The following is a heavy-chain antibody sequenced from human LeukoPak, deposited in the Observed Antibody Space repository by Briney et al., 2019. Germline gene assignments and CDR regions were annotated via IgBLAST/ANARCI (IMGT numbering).Heavy chain of an antibody. D-gene: IGHD3-16*01. CDR2: ISTYNGKT. CDR1: DYTFTSYG. Sequence: ASVKVSCKTSDYTFTSYGITWVREAPGQGLEWMGGISTYNGKTNYVDKFQGRVTMTTDTFTKTVYMHLRSLRSDDTALYYCARGPYYGDLNPDYFDYWGQGTLVTVSS. CDR3: ARGPYYGDLNPDYFDY. J-gene: IGHJ4*02. V-gene: IGHV1-18*01.